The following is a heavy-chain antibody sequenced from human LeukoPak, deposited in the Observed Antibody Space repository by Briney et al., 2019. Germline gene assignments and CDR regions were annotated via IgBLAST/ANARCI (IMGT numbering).Heavy chain of an antibody. Sequence: PSETLSLTCTVSGGSISSYYWSWIRQPPGKGLEWIGYIYYSGSTNYNPSLKSRVTISVDTSKNQFSLKLSSVTAADTAVYYCARHLETTANFDYWGQGTLVTVSS. CDR1: GGSISSYY. CDR3: ARHLETTANFDY. V-gene: IGHV4-59*08. D-gene: IGHD4-17*01. CDR2: IYYSGST. J-gene: IGHJ4*02.